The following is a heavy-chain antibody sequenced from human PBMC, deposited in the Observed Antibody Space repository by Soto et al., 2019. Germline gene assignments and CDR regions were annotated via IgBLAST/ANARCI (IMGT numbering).Heavy chain of an antibody. Sequence: GGSLRLSXAASGFTFTSYAMSWVRQAPGKGLEWVSAISGSGGNTYYVDSVKGRFTISRDNAKNSLYLQMNSLRAEDTAVYYCARFYYDTSGYLPSPYYYYYGMDVWGQGTTVTVSS. CDR2: ISGSGGNT. D-gene: IGHD3-22*01. V-gene: IGHV3-23*01. CDR1: GFTFTSYA. J-gene: IGHJ6*02. CDR3: ARFYYDTSGYLPSPYYYYYGMDV.